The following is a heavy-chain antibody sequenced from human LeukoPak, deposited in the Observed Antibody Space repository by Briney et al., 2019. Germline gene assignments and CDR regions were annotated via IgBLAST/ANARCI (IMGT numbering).Heavy chain of an antibody. Sequence: SVKVSCKASGGTFSSYAISWVRQAPGQGLEWMGRITPILGIANYAQKFQGRVTITADKSTSTAYMELSSLRSEDTAVYYCASLEWLLSGSIYYYGMDVWGQGTTVTVSS. CDR1: GGTFSSYA. J-gene: IGHJ6*02. V-gene: IGHV1-69*04. D-gene: IGHD3-3*01. CDR2: ITPILGIA. CDR3: ASLEWLLSGSIYYYGMDV.